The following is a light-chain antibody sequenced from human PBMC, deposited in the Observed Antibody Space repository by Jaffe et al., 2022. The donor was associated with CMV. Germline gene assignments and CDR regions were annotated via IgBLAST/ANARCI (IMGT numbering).Light chain of an antibody. J-gene: IGKJ4*01. CDR1: QSVSSN. Sequence: EIVMTQSPATLSVSPGERVTLSCRASQSVSSNLAWYQQNPGQAPRLLIYGASTRASGTPARFSGSGSGTEFTLTISSLQSEDFAVYYCQQYSNWPLTFGGGTTVEIK. CDR3: QQYSNWPLT. CDR2: GAS. V-gene: IGKV3-15*01.